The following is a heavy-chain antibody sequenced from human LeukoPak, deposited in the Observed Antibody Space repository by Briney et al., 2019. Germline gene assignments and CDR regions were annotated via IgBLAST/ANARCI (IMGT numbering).Heavy chain of an antibody. Sequence: SQTLSLTCSVSGGSISSGGYYWSWIRQPPGNGLEWIGYIYNSGSTYYNPSLKSRVTISVDRPKNQFSLKLSSVTAADTAVYYCARDRFVVVPAAKSKGSYYFDYWGQGTLVTVSS. D-gene: IGHD2-2*01. J-gene: IGHJ4*02. CDR2: IYNSGST. V-gene: IGHV4-30-2*01. CDR3: ARDRFVVVPAAKSKGSYYFDY. CDR1: GGSISSGGYY.